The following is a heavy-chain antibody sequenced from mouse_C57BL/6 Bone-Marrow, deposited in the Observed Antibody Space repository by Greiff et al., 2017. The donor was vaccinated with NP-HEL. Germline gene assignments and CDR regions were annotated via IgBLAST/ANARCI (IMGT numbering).Heavy chain of an antibody. Sequence: VQLQQSGAELVRPGASVKLSCTASGFNIKDDYMHWVKQRPEQGLEWIGWIDPENGDTEYASKFQGKATITADTSSNTAYLQLSSLTSVDTAVYYCTTPIYDGYYRFAYWGQGTLVTVSA. D-gene: IGHD2-3*01. CDR1: GFNIKDDY. CDR3: TTPIYDGYYRFAY. V-gene: IGHV14-4*01. J-gene: IGHJ3*01. CDR2: IDPENGDT.